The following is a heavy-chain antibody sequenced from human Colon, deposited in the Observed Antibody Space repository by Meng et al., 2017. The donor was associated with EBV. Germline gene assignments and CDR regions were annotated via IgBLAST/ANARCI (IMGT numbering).Heavy chain of an antibody. V-gene: IGHV4-4*03. CDR3: ARGNAYNAPSFDY. CDR2: IYHGGNT. Sequence: VPWQDSGPGLWGAPGTLSLPSPVSGAPISRKNWGSWVRQPPGKGLEWIGEIYHGGNTNYNPSLKSRVTISVDRSNDQFSLSLISVTAADTAVYYCARGNAYNAPSFDYWGQGTLVTVSS. J-gene: IGHJ4*02. CDR1: GAPISRKNW. D-gene: IGHD5-24*01.